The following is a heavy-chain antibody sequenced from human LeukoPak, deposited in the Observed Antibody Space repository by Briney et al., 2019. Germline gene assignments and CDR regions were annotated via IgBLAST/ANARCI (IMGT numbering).Heavy chain of an antibody. CDR2: ISSSSSYI. CDR3: ARDFLYRGYYAPIDY. J-gene: IGHJ4*02. V-gene: IGHV3-21*01. D-gene: IGHD3-22*01. CDR1: GFTFSSYS. Sequence: GGSLRLSCAASGFTFSSYSMNWVHQAPGKGLEWVSSISSSSSYIYYADPVKGRFTISRDNAKNSLYLQMNSLRAEDTAVYYCARDFLYRGYYAPIDYWGQGTLVTVSS.